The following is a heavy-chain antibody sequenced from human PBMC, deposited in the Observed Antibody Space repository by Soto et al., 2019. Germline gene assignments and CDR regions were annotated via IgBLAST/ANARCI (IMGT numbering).Heavy chain of an antibody. CDR3: AIAFQAPRLADYFDY. CDR1: GYTFTSYG. V-gene: IGHV1-18*01. CDR2: ISAYNGNT. Sequence: QVQLVQSGAEVKKPGASVKVSCKDSGYTFTSYGISWVRQAPGQGREWMGWISAYNGNTHYAQKLQGRVTMTTDTSTSTAYMELRSLRSDDTAVYYCAIAFQAPRLADYFDYWGQGTLVTVSS. J-gene: IGHJ4*02. D-gene: IGHD3-16*01.